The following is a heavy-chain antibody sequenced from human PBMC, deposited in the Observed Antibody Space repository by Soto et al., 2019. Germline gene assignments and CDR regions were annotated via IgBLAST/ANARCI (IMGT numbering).Heavy chain of an antibody. CDR3: ARLGEGKRITMVRALGYYYYYGMDV. V-gene: IGHV1-69*13. CDR1: GGTFGSCA. D-gene: IGHD3-10*01. Sequence: ASVKVSCKASGGTFGSCAISWVRQAPGQGLEWMGGIIPIFGTANYAQKFQGRVTITADESTSTAYMELSSLRSEDTAVYYCARLGEGKRITMVRALGYYYYYGMDVWGQGTTVTVSS. CDR2: IIPIFGTA. J-gene: IGHJ6*02.